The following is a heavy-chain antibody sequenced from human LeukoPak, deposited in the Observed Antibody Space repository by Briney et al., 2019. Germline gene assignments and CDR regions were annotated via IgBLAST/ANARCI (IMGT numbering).Heavy chain of an antibody. CDR3: ARFAFGGVNFDY. V-gene: IGHV4-39*01. CDR2: IYYSGST. Sequence: SETLSLPCTVSGGSIRSSSYYWGWIRQPPGKGLVWLGSIYYSGSTYYNPSLTSRVTISVDTSKNQFSLKLRSVTAADTAVYYCARFAFGGVNFDYWGQGTLVTVSS. D-gene: IGHD3-16*01. J-gene: IGHJ4*02. CDR1: GGSIRSSSYY.